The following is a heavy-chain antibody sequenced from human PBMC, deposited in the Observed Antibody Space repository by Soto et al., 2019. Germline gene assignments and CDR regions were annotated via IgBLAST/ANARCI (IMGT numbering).Heavy chain of an antibody. CDR2: IIPIFGTA. Sequence: EXSVKVSCKASGGTFSSYAISWVRQAPGQGLEWMGGIIPIFGTANYAQKFQGRVTITADESTSTAYMELSSLRSEDTAVYYCAGYSSSWKLDYWGQGTLVTVSS. D-gene: IGHD6-13*01. CDR1: GGTFSSYA. J-gene: IGHJ4*02. V-gene: IGHV1-69*13. CDR3: AGYSSSWKLDY.